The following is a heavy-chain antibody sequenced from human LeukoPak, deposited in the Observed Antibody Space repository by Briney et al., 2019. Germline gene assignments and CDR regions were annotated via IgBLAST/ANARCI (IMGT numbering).Heavy chain of an antibody. CDR2: IYYSGST. Sequence: PSETLSLTCTVSGGSISSYYWSWIRQPPGKGLEWIGYIYYSGSTNYNPSLKSRVTISVDTSRNQFSLRLTSVTAADTAVYYCAKYGDYWNYFDYWGQGTLVTVSS. J-gene: IGHJ4*02. CDR1: GGSISSYY. V-gene: IGHV4-59*01. CDR3: AKYGDYWNYFDY. D-gene: IGHD4-17*01.